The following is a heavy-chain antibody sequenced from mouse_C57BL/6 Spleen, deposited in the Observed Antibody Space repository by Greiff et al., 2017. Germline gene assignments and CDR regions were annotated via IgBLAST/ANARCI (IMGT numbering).Heavy chain of an antibody. CDR2: ISDGGSYT. CDR1: GFTFSSYA. Sequence: EVKLVESGGGLVKPGGSLKLSCAASGFTFSSYAMSWVRQTPEKRLEWVATISDGGSYTYYPDNVKGRFTISRDNAKNNLYLQMSHLKSEDTAMYYCARVTTVDWFAYWGQGTLVTVSA. J-gene: IGHJ3*01. D-gene: IGHD1-1*01. V-gene: IGHV5-4*03. CDR3: ARVTTVDWFAY.